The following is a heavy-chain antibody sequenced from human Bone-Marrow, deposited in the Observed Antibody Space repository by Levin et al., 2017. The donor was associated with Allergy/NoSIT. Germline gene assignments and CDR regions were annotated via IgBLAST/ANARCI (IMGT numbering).Heavy chain of an antibody. CDR2: ISWNGGNT. Sequence: SLKISCAASGFSIESYAMVWVRQAPGKGLEWVSGISWNGGNTGYADSVRGRFTISRDNAKNSLFLQMNSLRAEDTALYYCAKAAFYCDSSNYRAEYFHLWGQGTLVTVSS. D-gene: IGHD3-22*01. J-gene: IGHJ1*01. CDR3: AKAAFYCDSSNYRAEYFHL. CDR1: GFSIESYA. V-gene: IGHV3-9*01.